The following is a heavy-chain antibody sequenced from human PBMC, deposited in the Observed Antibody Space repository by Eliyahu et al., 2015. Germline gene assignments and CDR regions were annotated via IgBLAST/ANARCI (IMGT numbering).Heavy chain of an antibody. CDR3: ARGGGYCSGGSCYGEDY. J-gene: IGHJ4*02. D-gene: IGHD2-15*01. V-gene: IGHV4-34*01. CDR2: INHSGST. Sequence: QVQLQQWGAGLLKPSETLSLTCAVYGGSFSGYYWSWIRQPPGKGLEWIGEINHSGSTNYNPSLKSRVTISVDTSKNQFSLKLSSVTAADTAVYYCARGGGYCSGGSCYGEDYWGQGTLVTVSS. CDR1: GGSFSGYY.